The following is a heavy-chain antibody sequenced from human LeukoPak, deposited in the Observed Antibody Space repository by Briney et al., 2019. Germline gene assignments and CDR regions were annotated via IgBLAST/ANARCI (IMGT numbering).Heavy chain of an antibody. D-gene: IGHD6-19*01. CDR2: INPSSGAT. Sequence: GASVKVSCKASGYTFTGYYIHWVRQAPEQGLQWMGWINPSSGATKYAQKFQDRFTMTSDTSISTAYMELISLTTDDTAVFYCARDMGRNNSGWYPYHDYWGQGTLVTVSS. J-gene: IGHJ4*02. V-gene: IGHV1-2*02. CDR3: ARDMGRNNSGWYPYHDY. CDR1: GYTFTGYY.